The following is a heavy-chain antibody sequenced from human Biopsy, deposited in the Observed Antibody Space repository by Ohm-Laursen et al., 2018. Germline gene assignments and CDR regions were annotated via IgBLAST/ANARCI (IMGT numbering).Heavy chain of an antibody. CDR1: GFPFTGFS. J-gene: IGHJ4*02. CDR3: ARSVGIMAAPIDY. D-gene: IGHD3-16*01. Sequence: GSLRLSCAAPGFPFTGFSMDWVRQAPGTGLEWVASITSGSSYIYYADSVKGRFTISRDNPKNSLYLQMNSLRVEDTAVYYCARSVGIMAAPIDYWGQGTLVTVSS. V-gene: IGHV3-21*04. CDR2: ITSGSSYI.